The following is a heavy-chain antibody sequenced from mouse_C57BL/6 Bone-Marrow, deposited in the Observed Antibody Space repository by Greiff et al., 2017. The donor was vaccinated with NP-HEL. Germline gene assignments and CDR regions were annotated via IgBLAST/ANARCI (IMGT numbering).Heavy chain of an antibody. V-gene: IGHV5-4*01. D-gene: IGHD2-3*01. CDR2: ISDGGSYT. CDR3: AREGLLRFFAY. Sequence: EVNVVESGGGLVKPGGSLKLSCAASGFTFSSYAMSWVRQTPEKRLEWVATISDGGSYTYYPDNVKGRFTISRDNAKNNLYLQMSHLKSEDTAMYYCAREGLLRFFAYWGQGTLVTVSA. CDR1: GFTFSSYA. J-gene: IGHJ3*01.